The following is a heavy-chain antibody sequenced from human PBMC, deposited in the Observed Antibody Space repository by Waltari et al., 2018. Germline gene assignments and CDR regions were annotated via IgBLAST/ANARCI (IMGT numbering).Heavy chain of an antibody. Sequence: QVQLQESGPGLVKPSQTLSLTCTVSGGSISSGSYYWSWLRQPAGKGLEWIGYIYTSGSTNYNPSLKSRVTISVDTSKNQFSLKLSSVTAADTAVYYCTRISVYYYYGMDVWGQGTTVTVSS. J-gene: IGHJ6*02. CDR2: IYTSGST. CDR1: GGSISSGSYY. V-gene: IGHV4-61*09. CDR3: TRISVYYYYGMDV.